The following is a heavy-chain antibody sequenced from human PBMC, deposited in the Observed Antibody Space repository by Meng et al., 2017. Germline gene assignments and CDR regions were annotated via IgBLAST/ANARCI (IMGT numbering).Heavy chain of an antibody. CDR1: GGTFSSYA. V-gene: IGHV1-69*06. CDR3: ARDPRSLPPVKDTAMVNAFDI. Sequence: SVKVSCKASGGTFSSYAISWVRQAPGQGLEWMGGIIPIFGTASYAQKFQGRVTITADKSTSTAYMELSSLRSEDTAVYYCARDPRSLPPVKDTAMVNAFDIWGQGTMVTVSS. D-gene: IGHD5-18*01. CDR2: IIPIFGTA. J-gene: IGHJ3*02.